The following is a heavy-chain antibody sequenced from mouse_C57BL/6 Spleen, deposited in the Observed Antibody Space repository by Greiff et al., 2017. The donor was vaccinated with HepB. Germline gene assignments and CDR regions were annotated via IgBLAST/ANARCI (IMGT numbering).Heavy chain of an antibody. V-gene: IGHV1-4*01. CDR2: INPSSGYT. J-gene: IGHJ2*01. CDR1: GYTFTSYT. CDR3: ARRGAQAPDY. D-gene: IGHD3-2*02. Sequence: VQLQESGAELARPGASVKMSCKASGYTFTSYTMHWVKQRPGQGLEWIGYINPSSGYTKYNQKFKDKATLTADKSSSTAYMQLSSLTSEDSAVYYCARRGAQAPDYWGQGTTLTVSS.